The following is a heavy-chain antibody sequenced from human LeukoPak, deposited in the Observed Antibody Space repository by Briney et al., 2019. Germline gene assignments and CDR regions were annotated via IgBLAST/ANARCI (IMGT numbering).Heavy chain of an antibody. CDR1: GFTFSYYW. J-gene: IGHJ5*02. CDR3: AKGTHSSSWHWYDP. V-gene: IGHV3-11*01. CDR2: IDSSGDVI. Sequence: GGSLRLSCTASGFTFSYYWMHWVRQAPGKGLEWLSYIDSSGDVIYYADSVKGRFTISRDNAKNSVFLQMNSLRAEDTAVYYCAKGTHSSSWHWYDPWGQGTLVTVSS. D-gene: IGHD6-13*01.